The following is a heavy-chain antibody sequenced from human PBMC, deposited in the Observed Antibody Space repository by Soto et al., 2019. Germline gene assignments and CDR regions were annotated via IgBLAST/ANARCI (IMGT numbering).Heavy chain of an antibody. CDR2: IIPIFGTA. J-gene: IGHJ4*02. D-gene: IGHD6-6*01. Sequence: QVQLVQSGAEVKKPGSSVKVCCKASGGTFSSYAISWVRQAPGQGLEWMGGIIPIFGTANYAQKFQGRVTITADESTSTAYMELSSLRSEDTAVYYCASRSGFSSSSRGGGYLDYWGQGTLVTVSS. CDR3: ASRSGFSSSSRGGGYLDY. CDR1: GGTFSSYA. V-gene: IGHV1-69*01.